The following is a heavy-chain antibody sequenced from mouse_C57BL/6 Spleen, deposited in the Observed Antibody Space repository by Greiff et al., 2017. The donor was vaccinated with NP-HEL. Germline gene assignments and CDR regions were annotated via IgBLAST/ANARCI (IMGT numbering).Heavy chain of an antibody. D-gene: IGHD2-2*01. CDR2: ISSGSSTI. J-gene: IGHJ2*01. V-gene: IGHV5-17*01. CDR1: GFTFSDYG. Sequence: EVMLVESGGGLVKPGGSLKLSCAASGFTFSDYGMHWVRQAPEKGLEWVAYISSGSSTIYYADTVKGRFTISRDNAKNTLFLQMTSLRSEDTAMYYCARIYYGYDGDFDYWGQGTTLTVSS. CDR3: ARIYYGYDGDFDY.